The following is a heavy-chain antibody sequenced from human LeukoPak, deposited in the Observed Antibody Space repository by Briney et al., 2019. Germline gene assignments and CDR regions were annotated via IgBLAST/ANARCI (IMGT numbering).Heavy chain of an antibody. CDR2: INPNSGGT. V-gene: IGHV1-2*02. D-gene: IGHD6-13*01. CDR1: GYTLTGYY. Sequence: GASVKVSCKASGYTLTGYYMHWVRQAPGQGLEWMGWINPNSGGTNYAQKFQGRVTMTRDTSISTAYMELSRLRSDDTAVYYCARDFGMVGELFNSSSWFGYWGQGTLVTVSS. J-gene: IGHJ5*01. CDR3: ARDFGMVGELFNSSSWFGY.